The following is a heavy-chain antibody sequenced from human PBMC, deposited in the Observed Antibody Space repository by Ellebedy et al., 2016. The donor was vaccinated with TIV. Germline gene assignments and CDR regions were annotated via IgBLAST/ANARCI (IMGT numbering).Heavy chain of an antibody. D-gene: IGHD6-19*01. CDR2: ISVDGSAV. CDR1: GFTFSDSV. V-gene: IGHV3-30*03. CDR3: VRGWYSSGHCDVFAR. Sequence: GGSLRLXCVGFGFTFSDSVMHWVRQDHGKGLDWVAGISVDGSAVHYQDSVKGRFTISRDNAQNTVYLQMNSLRLEDTAVYYCVRGWYSSGHCDVFARWGQGTIVTVSS. J-gene: IGHJ3*02.